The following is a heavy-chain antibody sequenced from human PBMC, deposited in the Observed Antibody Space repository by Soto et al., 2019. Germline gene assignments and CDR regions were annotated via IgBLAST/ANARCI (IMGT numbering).Heavy chain of an antibody. CDR3: ARDLGYSRGYYYYGMDV. D-gene: IGHD6-13*01. Sequence: SETLSLTCAVYGGSFSGYYWSWSRQPPGKGLEWIGEINHSGSTNYNPSLKSRVTISVDTSKNQFSLKLSSVTAADTAVYYCARDLGYSRGYYYYGMDVWGQGTTVTVSS. V-gene: IGHV4-34*01. J-gene: IGHJ6*02. CDR1: GGSFSGYY. CDR2: INHSGST.